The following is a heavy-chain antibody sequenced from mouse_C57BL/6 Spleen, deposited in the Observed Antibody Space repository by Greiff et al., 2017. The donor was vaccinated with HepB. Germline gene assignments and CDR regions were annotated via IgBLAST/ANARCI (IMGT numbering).Heavy chain of an antibody. V-gene: IGHV5-17*01. Sequence: VQLKESGGGLVKPGGSLKLSCAASGFTFSDYGMHWVRQAPEKGLEWVAYISSGSSTIYYADTVKGRFTISRDNAKNTLFLQMTSLRSEDTAMYYCARWVLRYPYAMDYWGQGTSVTVSS. CDR1: GFTFSDYG. D-gene: IGHD1-1*01. CDR2: ISSGSSTI. J-gene: IGHJ4*01. CDR3: ARWVLRYPYAMDY.